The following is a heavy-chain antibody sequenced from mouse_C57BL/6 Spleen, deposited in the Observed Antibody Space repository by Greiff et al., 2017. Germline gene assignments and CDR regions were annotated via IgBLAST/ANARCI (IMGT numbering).Heavy chain of an antibody. CDR3: ARGDGYYEDYYAMDY. Sequence: EVHLVESGGGLVQPGGSLKLSCAASGFTFSDYYMYWVRQTPEKRLEWVAYISNGGGSTYYPDTVKGRFTISRDNAKNTLYLQMSRLKSEDTAMYYCARGDGYYEDYYAMDYWGQGTSVTVSS. J-gene: IGHJ4*01. CDR2: ISNGGGST. V-gene: IGHV5-12*01. CDR1: GFTFSDYY. D-gene: IGHD2-3*01.